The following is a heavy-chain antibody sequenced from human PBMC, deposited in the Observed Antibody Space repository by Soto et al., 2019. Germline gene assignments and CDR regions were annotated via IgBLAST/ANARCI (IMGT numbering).Heavy chain of an antibody. CDR3: ARAIGDCSSTSCPMNY. D-gene: IGHD2-2*01. J-gene: IGHJ4*02. CDR2: ISSSSSYI. CDR1: GFTFSSYS. Sequence: EVQLVESGGGLVKPGGSLRLSCAASGFTFSSYSMNWVRQAPGKGLEWVSSISSSSSYIYYADSVKGRFTISRDNAKNSLYLQMNSLRAEDTAVYYCARAIGDCSSTSCPMNYWGQGTLVTVSS. V-gene: IGHV3-21*01.